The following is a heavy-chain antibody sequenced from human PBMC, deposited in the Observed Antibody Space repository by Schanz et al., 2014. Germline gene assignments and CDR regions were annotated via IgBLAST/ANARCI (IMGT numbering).Heavy chain of an antibody. CDR2: INGYNGHT. V-gene: IGHV1-18*01. Sequence: QVQLVQSGADVKKPGASVKVSCKASGYTFSSYGITWVRQAPGQGLEWMGWINGYNGHTLYAQKFQGRVTMTTDTSTSTSYMELTSLRFDDTAVYYCARDFSAYVGNYFDYWGQGTLVTVSS. D-gene: IGHD5-12*01. CDR3: ARDFSAYVGNYFDY. CDR1: GYTFSSYG. J-gene: IGHJ4*02.